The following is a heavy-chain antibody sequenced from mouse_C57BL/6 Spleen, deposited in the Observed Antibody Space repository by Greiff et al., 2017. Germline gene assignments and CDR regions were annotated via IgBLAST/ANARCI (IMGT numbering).Heavy chain of an antibody. CDR2: ISYDGSN. CDR3: ARANWGYFDV. J-gene: IGHJ1*03. CDR1: GYSIPSGYY. V-gene: IGHV3-6*01. D-gene: IGHD4-1*01. Sequence: EVQLQESGPGLVKPSQSLSLTCSVTGYSIPSGYYWNWIRQFPGNKLEWMGYISYDGSNNYNPSLKNRISITRDTSKNQFFLKLNSVTTEDTATYYCARANWGYFDVWGTGTTVTVSS.